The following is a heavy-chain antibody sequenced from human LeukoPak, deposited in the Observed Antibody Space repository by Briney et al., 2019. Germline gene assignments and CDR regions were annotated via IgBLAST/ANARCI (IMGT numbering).Heavy chain of an antibody. CDR3: ARTYCGGDCAVGNY. V-gene: IGHV1-2*02. Sequence: GASVKVSCKASGYTFTDFYIHWVRQAPGQGLEWMAWINPDSGGTSNAQKFQGRVSMTRYTSTNTVYMELSRLTSDDTAVYYCARTYCGGDCAVGNYWGQGTLVTVSS. D-gene: IGHD2-21*01. CDR2: INPDSGGT. J-gene: IGHJ4*02. CDR1: GYTFTDFY.